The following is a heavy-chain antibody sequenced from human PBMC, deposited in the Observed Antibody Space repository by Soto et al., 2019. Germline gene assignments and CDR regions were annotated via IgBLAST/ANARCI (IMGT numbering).Heavy chain of an antibody. CDR3: ARGGGYYYDSSGYYPPNNWFDP. CDR2: IYYSGST. V-gene: IGHV4-59*01. Sequence: PSETLSLTCTVAGGSISSYCWSWIRKPPGKGLEWIGYIYYSGSTNYNPSLKSRVTISVDTSKNQFSLKLSSVTAADTAVYYCARGGGYYYDSSGYYPPNNWFDPWGQGTLVTVSS. J-gene: IGHJ5*02. D-gene: IGHD3-22*01. CDR1: GGSISSYC.